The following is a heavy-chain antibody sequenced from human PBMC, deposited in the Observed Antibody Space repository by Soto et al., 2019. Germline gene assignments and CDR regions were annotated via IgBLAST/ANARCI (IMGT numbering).Heavy chain of an antibody. Sequence: GSLRRACSASGFTVSGMFMNWVRQAPGKGLEWVSVIYPAGPTYYADSVKGRFTISRDNSKNTLFLQLNNLRAEDTAVYYCARDADSSGLHYWGQGIMVTVS. J-gene: IGHJ4*02. CDR3: ARDADSSGLHY. CDR2: IYPAGPT. CDR1: GFTVSGMF. D-gene: IGHD6-19*01. V-gene: IGHV3-53*01.